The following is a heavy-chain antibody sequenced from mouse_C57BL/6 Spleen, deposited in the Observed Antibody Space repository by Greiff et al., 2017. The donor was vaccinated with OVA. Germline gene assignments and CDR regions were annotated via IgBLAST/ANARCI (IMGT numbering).Heavy chain of an antibody. CDR1: GYTFTDYH. CDR2: INPNNGGT. CDR3: ARGTLSSYDAWFAY. V-gene: IGHV1-18*01. J-gene: IGHJ3*01. D-gene: IGHD1-1*01. Sequence: VQLQQSGPELVKPGASVKIPCKASGYTFTDYHMDWVKQSHGKSLEWLGAINPNNGGTNSNPKFKGKATLTVDKSSSTDYMELRSLTSEDTAVYYCARGTLSSYDAWFAYWGQGTLVTVSA.